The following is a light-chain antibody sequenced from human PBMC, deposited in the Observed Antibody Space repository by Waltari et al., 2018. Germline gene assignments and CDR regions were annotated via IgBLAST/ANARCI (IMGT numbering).Light chain of an antibody. Sequence: QSALTQPRSVSGSPGQSVTISCTGTSSDSGGYDYVSWYQHHPGKAPKLMICDVTKRPSGVPDRFSGSKSGNTVSLTISGLQAEDEADYYCCSYAGSYTHVVFGGGTKLTVL. V-gene: IGLV2-11*01. J-gene: IGLJ2*01. CDR3: CSYAGSYTHVV. CDR2: DVT. CDR1: SSDSGGYDY.